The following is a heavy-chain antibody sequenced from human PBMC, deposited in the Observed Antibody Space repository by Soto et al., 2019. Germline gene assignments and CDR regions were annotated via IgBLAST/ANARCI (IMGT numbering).Heavy chain of an antibody. CDR1: GYTFTSYA. CDR2: INAGNGNT. J-gene: IGHJ4*02. V-gene: IGHV1-3*05. Sequence: QVQLVQSGAEEKKPGASVKVSCKASGYTFTSYAMHWVRQAPGQRLESMGWINAGNGNTKYSQKFQGRVTITRDTSASPAYMELGSLRSEDTAVYYGARDQRIAFDYWGQGTLVTVSS. D-gene: IGHD6-25*01. CDR3: ARDQRIAFDY.